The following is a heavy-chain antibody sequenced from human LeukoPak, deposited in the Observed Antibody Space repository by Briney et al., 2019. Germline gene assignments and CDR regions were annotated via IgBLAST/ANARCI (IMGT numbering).Heavy chain of an antibody. J-gene: IGHJ4*02. CDR3: AIGPGGYYFDY. CDR2: INQGGNT. V-gene: IGHV4-34*01. CDR1: GGSFGNYY. Sequence: SETLSLTCTVYGGSFGNYYWSWIRQLPGKGLEWIAEINQGGNTNYNPSLKSRVTISLDTSKNQFSLKLSSVSAADTAVYYCAIGPGGYYFDYWGQGTLVTVSS. D-gene: IGHD3-3*01.